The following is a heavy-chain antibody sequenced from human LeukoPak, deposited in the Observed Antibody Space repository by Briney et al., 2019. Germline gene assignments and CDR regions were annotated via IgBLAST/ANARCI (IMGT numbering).Heavy chain of an antibody. V-gene: IGHV3-74*01. CDR3: ARGGAYVDYYMDV. D-gene: IGHD3-10*02. CDR2: INSDGSST. CDR1: GFTFSSYW. Sequence: PGGSLRLSCAASGFTFSSYWMHWVRQAPGKGLVWVSRINSDGSSTSYADSVKGRFTISRDNAKNTLYLQMNSLRAEDTAVYYCARGGAYVDYYMDVWGKGTTVTVSS. J-gene: IGHJ6*03.